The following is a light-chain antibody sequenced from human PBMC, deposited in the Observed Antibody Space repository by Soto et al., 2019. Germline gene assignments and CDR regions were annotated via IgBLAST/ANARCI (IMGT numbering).Light chain of an antibody. CDR2: DAS. Sequence: IQMTQSPSSLSASVGDGVTITCQASQGISNFLNWYQQEPGKAPKLLIYDASNLETGVPSRFSGSGSGTDFTFTISSLQPEDIATYYCQQYDNLPITFGQGTRL. J-gene: IGKJ5*01. V-gene: IGKV1-33*01. CDR1: QGISNF. CDR3: QQYDNLPIT.